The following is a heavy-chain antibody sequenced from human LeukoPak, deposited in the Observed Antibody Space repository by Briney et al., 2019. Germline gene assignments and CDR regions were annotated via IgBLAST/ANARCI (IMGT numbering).Heavy chain of an antibody. J-gene: IGHJ4*02. CDR1: GFTFSDYY. D-gene: IGHD5-24*01. CDR2: ISNSGTTI. V-gene: IGHV3-11*04. CDR3: ARDGDGYNFIDY. Sequence: GGSLRLSCAASGFTFSDYYMSWIRQAPGKGLEWISYISNSGTTIYYSDSVKGRFTISRDNAKNSLYLQMNSLRAEDTAVYYCARDGDGYNFIDYWGQGTLVTVSS.